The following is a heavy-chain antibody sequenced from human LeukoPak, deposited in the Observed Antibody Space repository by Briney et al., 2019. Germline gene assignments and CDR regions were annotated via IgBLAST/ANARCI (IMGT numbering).Heavy chain of an antibody. Sequence: SETLSLTCTVSGGSISSYYWSWIRQPPGKGLEWIGYIYYSGSTNYNPSLKSRVTISVDTSKNQFSLKLSSVTAADTAVYYCARGSSGYYYGPPLIYWGQGTLVTVSS. CDR2: IYYSGST. D-gene: IGHD3-22*01. V-gene: IGHV4-59*01. CDR1: GGSISSYY. CDR3: ARGSSGYYYGPPLIY. J-gene: IGHJ4*02.